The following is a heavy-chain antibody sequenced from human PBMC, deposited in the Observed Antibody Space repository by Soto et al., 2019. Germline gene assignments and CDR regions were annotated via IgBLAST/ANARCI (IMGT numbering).Heavy chain of an antibody. V-gene: IGHV3-30*18. CDR3: AKARGANNWANYYGLDV. D-gene: IGHD1-1*01. CDR2: ITYEGSNK. Sequence: GGSLRLSCAASGFIFANYGMHWVRQAPGKGLEWVALITYEGSNKYYADAVKGRFTISRDDAKNMVSLQMDSLRAEDTAVYYCAKARGANNWANYYGLDVWGQGTTVTVSS. J-gene: IGHJ6*02. CDR1: GFIFANYG.